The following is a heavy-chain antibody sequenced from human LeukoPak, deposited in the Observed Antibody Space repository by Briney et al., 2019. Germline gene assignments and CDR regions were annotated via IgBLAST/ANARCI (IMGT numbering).Heavy chain of an antibody. Sequence: GASVKVSCKASGYTFTGYYMHWVRQAPGQGLEWMGWINPSSGGTNYAQKFQGRVTMTRDTSISTAYMELSRLRSDDTAVYYCARGRLELVDYWGQGTLVTVSS. CDR3: ARGRLELVDY. CDR1: GYTFTGYY. CDR2: INPSSGGT. J-gene: IGHJ4*02. D-gene: IGHD1-7*01. V-gene: IGHV1-2*02.